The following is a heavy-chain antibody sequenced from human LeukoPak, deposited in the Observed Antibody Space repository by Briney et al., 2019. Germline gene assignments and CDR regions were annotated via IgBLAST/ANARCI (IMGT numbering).Heavy chain of an antibody. D-gene: IGHD3-10*01. CDR2: IKQDGSEK. CDR1: GFTFSSYW. V-gene: IGHV3-7*01. J-gene: IGHJ4*02. Sequence: GGSLRLSCAASGFTFSSYWMSWVRQAPGKGLEWVANIKQDGSEKYYVDSVKGRFTISRDNAKNSLYLQMNSLRAEDTAVYYCAKGLWFGELLRGYYFDYWGQGTLVTVSS. CDR3: AKGLWFGELLRGYYFDY.